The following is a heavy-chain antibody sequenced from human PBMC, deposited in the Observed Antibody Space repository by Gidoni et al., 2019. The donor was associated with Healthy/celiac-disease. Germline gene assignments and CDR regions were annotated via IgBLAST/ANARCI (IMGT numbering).Heavy chain of an antibody. Sequence: QVQLQQWGAGLLKPSETLSLTCAVYGGSFSGYYWSWIRQPPGKGLEWIGEINHSGSTNYNPSLKSRVTISVDTPKKQFSLKLSSVTAADTAVYYCARSLDAFDIWGQGTMVTVSS. CDR3: ARSLDAFDI. J-gene: IGHJ3*02. CDR1: GGSFSGYY. V-gene: IGHV4-34*01. CDR2: INHSGST.